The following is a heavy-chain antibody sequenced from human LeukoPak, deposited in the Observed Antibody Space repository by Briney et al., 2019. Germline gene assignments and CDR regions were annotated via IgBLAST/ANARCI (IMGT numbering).Heavy chain of an antibody. CDR2: INSDGSSI. V-gene: IGHV3-74*01. J-gene: IGHJ6*02. D-gene: IGHD3-16*01. CDR3: ARGGGLDV. Sequence: GGSLRLSCAASGFTFSSHWMHWARQAPGKGLVWVSRINSDGSSISYVDSVKGRFTISRDNAKNSLYLQMSNLRAEDTAVYFCARGGGLDVWGQGATVTVSS. CDR1: GFTFSSHW.